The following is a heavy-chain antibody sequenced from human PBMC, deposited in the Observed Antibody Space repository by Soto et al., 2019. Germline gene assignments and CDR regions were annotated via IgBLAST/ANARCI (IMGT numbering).Heavy chain of an antibody. CDR2: IYYSGST. Sequence: SETLSLTCTVSGGSISSYYWSWIRQPPGKGLEWIGYIYYSGSTNYNPSLKSRVTISVDTSKNQFSLKLSSVTAADTAVYYCARHLRYGFVDYWGQGTLVTVSS. CDR1: GGSISSYY. CDR3: ARHLRYGFVDY. J-gene: IGHJ4*02. D-gene: IGHD3-9*01. V-gene: IGHV4-59*08.